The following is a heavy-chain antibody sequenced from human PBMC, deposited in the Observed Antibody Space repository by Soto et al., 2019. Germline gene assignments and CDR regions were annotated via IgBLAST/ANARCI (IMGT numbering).Heavy chain of an antibody. CDR1: GFTFSSYA. D-gene: IGHD5-18*01. J-gene: IGHJ6*02. Sequence: GGSLRLSCAASGFTFSSYAMSWVRQAPGKGLEWVSAISGSGGSTYYADSVKGRFTISRDNSKNTLYLQMNSLRAEDTAVYYCANYQDTAMVTYYYYGMDVWGQGTTVTVSS. CDR3: ANYQDTAMVTYYYYGMDV. CDR2: ISGSGGST. V-gene: IGHV3-23*01.